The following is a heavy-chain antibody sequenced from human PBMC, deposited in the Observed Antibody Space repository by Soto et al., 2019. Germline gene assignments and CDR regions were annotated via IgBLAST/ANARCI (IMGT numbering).Heavy chain of an antibody. CDR2: IIPIFGTA. Sequence: SVKVSCKASGGTFSSYAISWVRQAPGQGLEWMGGIIPIFGTANYAQKFQGRVTITADESTSTAYMELSSLRSEDTAVYYCARVKADIALPGPLAYRAQRTLVTVSS. J-gene: IGHJ1*01. CDR1: GGTFSSYA. V-gene: IGHV1-69*13. CDR3: ARVKADIALPGPLAY. D-gene: IGHD6-19*01.